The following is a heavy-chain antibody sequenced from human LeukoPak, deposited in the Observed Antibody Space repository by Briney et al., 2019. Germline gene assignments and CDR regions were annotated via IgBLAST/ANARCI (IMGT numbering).Heavy chain of an antibody. V-gene: IGHV1-69*05. Sequence: ASVRVSCKASGGTFSSYAISWVRQAPGQGLEWMGRIIPIFGTANYAQKFQGRVTITTDESTSTAYMELSSLRSEDTAVYYCARDEPNYYDSSGYPDQYDYWGQGTLVTVSS. D-gene: IGHD3-22*01. CDR1: GGTFSSYA. J-gene: IGHJ4*02. CDR3: ARDEPNYYDSSGYPDQYDY. CDR2: IIPIFGTA.